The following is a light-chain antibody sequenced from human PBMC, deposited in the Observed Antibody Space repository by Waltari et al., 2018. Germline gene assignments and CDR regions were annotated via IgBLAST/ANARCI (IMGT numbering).Light chain of an antibody. Sequence: EIVMTQSPATLSVSPGESATLSCRASQSVSSNLAWYKQKPGQAPRLLIYGASTRATGSPARFSGSGSGTEFTLTISSMQSEDFAVYYCQQYNNWPPRFTFGGGTKVEIK. CDR2: GAS. J-gene: IGKJ4*01. CDR3: QQYNNWPPRFT. V-gene: IGKV3-15*01. CDR1: QSVSSN.